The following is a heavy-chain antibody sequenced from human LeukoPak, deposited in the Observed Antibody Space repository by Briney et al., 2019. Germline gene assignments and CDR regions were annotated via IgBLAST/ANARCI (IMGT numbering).Heavy chain of an antibody. CDR1: GFTFSSYY. CDR3: AKSYQVIVAGYKSDYYFDY. D-gene: IGHD6-13*01. CDR2: INGSGGST. Sequence: QPAGSLSLTCAGSGFTFSSYYMSWVRQAPGKGLEWVSGINGSGGSTYYAYPEKGRITISTDKSKNTLYLRINSLRADDTAVYYCAKSYQVIVAGYKSDYYFDYWGQGTLVTASS. V-gene: IGHV3-23*01. J-gene: IGHJ4*02.